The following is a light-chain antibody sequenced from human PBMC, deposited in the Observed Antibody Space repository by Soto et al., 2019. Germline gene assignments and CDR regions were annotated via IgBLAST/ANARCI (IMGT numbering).Light chain of an antibody. CDR2: GAS. Sequence: EIVLTQSPATLSLSPGERATLSCRASQSVAYTYLAWFQQKPGQAPRLLIYGASNRATGIPDRFSGSGSGTDFILTISRLEPEDFAVYYCQQYGTSPFTFGPGTKVDIK. V-gene: IGKV3-20*01. J-gene: IGKJ3*01. CDR3: QQYGTSPFT. CDR1: QSVAYTY.